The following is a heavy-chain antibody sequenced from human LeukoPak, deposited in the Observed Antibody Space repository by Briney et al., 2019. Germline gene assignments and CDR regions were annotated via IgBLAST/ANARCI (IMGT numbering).Heavy chain of an antibody. CDR1: GYTVTSNY. J-gene: IGHJ4*02. V-gene: IGHV1-46*01. Sequence: AAVKVSCKASGYTVTSNYMHWVRQAPGQGLEWMGIGHLSGGGTSYAQKFQGRVTMTSDTSTSTVYMELSSLRSDDTAVYYCARDSGNRTFDYWGQGTLVTVSS. D-gene: IGHD1-14*01. CDR3: ARDSGNRTFDY. CDR2: GHLSGGGT.